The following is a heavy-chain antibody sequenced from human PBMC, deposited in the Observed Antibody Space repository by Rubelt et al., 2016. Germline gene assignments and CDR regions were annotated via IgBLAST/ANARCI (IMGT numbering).Heavy chain of an antibody. CDR3: ARVVFGSGYEEY. Sequence: QLQLRESGPGLLRPSETLSLTCTVSGASVGKSGSYWSWIRQPPGKGLEWIGEINHSGSTTYNPSLKSRVTILVDTSKNQFSLKPTVVSAGDTAVYDWARVVFGSGYEEYWGNGTLVTVSS. D-gene: IGHD5-12*01. CDR1: GASVGKSGSY. CDR2: INHSGST. V-gene: IGHV4-39*07. J-gene: IGHJ4*01.